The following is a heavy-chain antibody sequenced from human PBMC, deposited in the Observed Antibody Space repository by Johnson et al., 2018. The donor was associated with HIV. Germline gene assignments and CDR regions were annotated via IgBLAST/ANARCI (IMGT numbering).Heavy chain of an antibody. V-gene: IGHV3-7*01. D-gene: IGHD3-10*01. CDR3: ARDGTPYSGFGELLGPQYHAFDI. J-gene: IGHJ3*02. CDR2: IKQDGSEK. CDR1: GFTFSRYW. Sequence: EVLLLESGGGLVQSGGSLRLSCAASGFTFSRYWMNWVRQAPGKGLEWVANIKQDGSEKYYVDSVKGRFTISRDNAKNSLYLQMNSLRAEDTAVYYCARDGTPYSGFGELLGPQYHAFDIWGQGTMVTVSS.